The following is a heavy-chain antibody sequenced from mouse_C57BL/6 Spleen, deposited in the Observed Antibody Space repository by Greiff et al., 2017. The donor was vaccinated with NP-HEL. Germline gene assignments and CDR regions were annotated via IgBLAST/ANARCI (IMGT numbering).Heavy chain of an antibody. Sequence: QVQLQQPGAELVRPGSSVKLSCKASGYTFTSYWMDWVKQRPGQGLEWIGNIYPSDSETHYNQKFKDKATLTVDKSSSTAYMQLSSLTSEDSAVYYCARGIYYDYGYAMDYWGQGTSVTVSS. CDR2: IYPSDSET. D-gene: IGHD2-4*01. CDR1: GYTFTSYW. J-gene: IGHJ4*01. CDR3: ARGIYYDYGYAMDY. V-gene: IGHV1-61*01.